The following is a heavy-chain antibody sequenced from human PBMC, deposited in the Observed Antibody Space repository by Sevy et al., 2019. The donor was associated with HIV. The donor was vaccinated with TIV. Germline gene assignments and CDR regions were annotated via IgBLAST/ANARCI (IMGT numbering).Heavy chain of an antibody. CDR1: GYIFSDYN. V-gene: IGHV1-2*06. Sequence: ASVKVSCKTTGYIFSDYNMHWVRQAPGQGLEWMALINPNSGVTIYAQKFRVRVSLTRDTSMSKAYMELRALTSDDTAVYYCVREDINAPRTLLSFDIWGQGTMVTVSS. J-gene: IGHJ3*02. CDR2: INPNSGVT. D-gene: IGHD2-15*01. CDR3: VREDINAPRTLLSFDI.